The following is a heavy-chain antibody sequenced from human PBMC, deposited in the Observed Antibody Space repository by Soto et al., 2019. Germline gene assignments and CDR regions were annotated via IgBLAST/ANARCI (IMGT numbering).Heavy chain of an antibody. V-gene: IGHV5-51*01. J-gene: IGHJ4*02. D-gene: IGHD3-22*01. CDR1: GYSFTSYW. CDR2: IYPGDSDT. CDR3: ARTIYDSSGYYLYYFDY. Sequence: PGESLKISCKGSGYSFTSYWIGWVRQMPGKGLEWMGIIYPGDSDTRYSPSFQGQVTISADKSISTAYLQWSSLKASDTAMYYCARTIYDSSGYYLYYFDYWGQGNLVTVSS.